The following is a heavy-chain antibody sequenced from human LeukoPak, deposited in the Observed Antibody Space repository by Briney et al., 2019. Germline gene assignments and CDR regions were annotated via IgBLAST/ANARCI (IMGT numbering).Heavy chain of an antibody. V-gene: IGHV4-61*02. CDR1: GDSINTGSYY. Sequence: TLSLTCTVSGDSINTGSYYWSWTRRSAGKGLEWIGRVYSSGSTNYNPYLKSRVTISIATSKNEFSLRLASVTAEDTAIYYRAREGYDFMTGTFDHWGQGTLVTVPS. D-gene: IGHD3-9*01. CDR2: VYSSGST. CDR3: AREGYDFMTGTFDH. J-gene: IGHJ4*02.